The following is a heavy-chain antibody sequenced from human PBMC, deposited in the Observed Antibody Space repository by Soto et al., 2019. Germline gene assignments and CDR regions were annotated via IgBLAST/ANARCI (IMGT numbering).Heavy chain of an antibody. CDR2: IIPIFGTA. Sequence: SVKVSCKASGGTFSSYAISWVRQAPGQGLEWMGGIIPIFGTANYAQKFQGRVTITADESTSTAYMELSSLRSEDTAVYYCARADYYDSSGYYSFDYWGQGTLVTVSS. J-gene: IGHJ4*02. CDR3: ARADYYDSSGYYSFDY. D-gene: IGHD3-22*01. V-gene: IGHV1-69*13. CDR1: GGTFSSYA.